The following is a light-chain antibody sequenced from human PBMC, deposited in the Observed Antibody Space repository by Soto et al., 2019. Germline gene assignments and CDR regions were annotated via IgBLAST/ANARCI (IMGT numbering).Light chain of an antibody. CDR1: QSVSTY. Sequence: EIVLTQSPATLSLSPGESATLSCRASQSVSTYLAWYQVKPGQAPRLLIYDASSRASGVPARFSGSGSGTDFTLTISSLEPEDFAPYYCQRRNTWPPITFGQGTRLEMK. CDR2: DAS. J-gene: IGKJ5*01. CDR3: QRRNTWPPIT. V-gene: IGKV3-11*01.